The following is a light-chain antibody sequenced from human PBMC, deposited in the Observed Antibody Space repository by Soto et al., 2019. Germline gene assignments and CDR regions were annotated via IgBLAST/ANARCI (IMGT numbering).Light chain of an antibody. CDR1: QSISNY. Sequence: DIQMPQSPSSLSTSVGDRVTITCRASQSISNYLNWYQQKPGKAPKVLIYAASNLQSEVPSRFSGSGSGRYFTLTIGSLQPEDFATYYGQQSYSVPYTFGQGTKLEI. CDR2: AAS. V-gene: IGKV1-39*01. J-gene: IGKJ2*01. CDR3: QQSYSVPYT.